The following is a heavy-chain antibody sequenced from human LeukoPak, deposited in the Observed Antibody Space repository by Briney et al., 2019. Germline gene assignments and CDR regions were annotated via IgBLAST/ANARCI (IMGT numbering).Heavy chain of an antibody. CDR2: IRSEAYGGTA. CDR3: TKDQTPFY. Sequence: GGSLRLSCAASGFTFSSYAMSWVRQAPGKGLEWVGFIRSEAYGGTAEYAASVKGRFTISRDDSKRIAYLQMSSLKTEDTAVYYCTKDQTPFYWGQGSLVTVSS. V-gene: IGHV3-49*04. J-gene: IGHJ4*02. CDR1: GFTFSSYA.